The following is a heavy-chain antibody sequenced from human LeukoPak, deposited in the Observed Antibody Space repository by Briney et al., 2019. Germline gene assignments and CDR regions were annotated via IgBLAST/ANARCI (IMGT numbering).Heavy chain of an antibody. Sequence: SVKVSCKASGGTFSSYAISWVRQAPGQGLEWMGGIIPIFGTANYAQKFQARVTITTDESTSTAYMELSRLRTEDTAVYYCARDALPVRRPYYYYYYMDVWRKGTTVTVSS. D-gene: IGHD2-2*01. J-gene: IGHJ6*03. CDR3: ARDALPVRRPYYYYYYMDV. CDR1: GGTFSSYA. V-gene: IGHV1-69*05. CDR2: IIPIFGTA.